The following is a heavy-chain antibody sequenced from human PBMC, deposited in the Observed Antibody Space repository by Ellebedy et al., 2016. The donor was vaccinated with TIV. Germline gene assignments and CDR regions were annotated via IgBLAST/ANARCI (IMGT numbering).Heavy chain of an antibody. Sequence: GESLKISCAASRFPFSRSAMSWVRQAPGKGLEWVSLISTSGDSTWYADSVKGRITISRDNSKNTLYLQMDSLRAEDTAVYYCAGTYYYGSGSRCYFDYWGQGTLVTVSS. CDR3: AGTYYYGSGSRCYFDY. V-gene: IGHV3-23*01. D-gene: IGHD3-10*01. CDR2: ISTSGDST. J-gene: IGHJ4*02. CDR1: RFPFSRSA.